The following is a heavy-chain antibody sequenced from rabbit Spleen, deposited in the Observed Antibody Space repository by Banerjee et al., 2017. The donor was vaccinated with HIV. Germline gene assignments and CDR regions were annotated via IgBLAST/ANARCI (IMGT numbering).Heavy chain of an antibody. J-gene: IGHJ4*01. CDR3: ARDPYGSSIPYNL. V-gene: IGHV1S45*01. CDR1: GFSFSSSYV. CDR2: INTGSGGST. D-gene: IGHD5-1*01. Sequence: QEQLEESGGDLVQPGASLTLTCTASGFSFSSSYVMCWVRQAPGKGLEWIGCINTGSGGSTYYASWVNGRFTISRNTNQNTVTLQMTSLTGADTATYFCARDPYGSSIPYNLWGPGTLVTVS.